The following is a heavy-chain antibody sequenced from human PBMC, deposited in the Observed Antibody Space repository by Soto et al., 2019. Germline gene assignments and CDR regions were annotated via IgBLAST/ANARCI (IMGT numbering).Heavy chain of an antibody. CDR1: GFTFSSYS. V-gene: IGHV3-21*01. CDR3: ARDDGGSGWSNDY. Sequence: EVQLVESGGGLVKPGGSLRLSCAAYGFTFSSYSMNWVRQAPGKGLEWVSSISSSSSYIYYADSVKGRFTISRDNAKNSLYLQMNSLRAEDTAVYYCARDDGGSGWSNDYWGQGTLVTVSS. J-gene: IGHJ4*02. D-gene: IGHD6-19*01. CDR2: ISSSSSYI.